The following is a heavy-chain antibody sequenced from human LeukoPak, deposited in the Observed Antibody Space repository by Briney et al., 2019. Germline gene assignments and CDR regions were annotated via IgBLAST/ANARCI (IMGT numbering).Heavy chain of an antibody. J-gene: IGHJ6*04. CDR1: GFTFSSYW. V-gene: IGHV3-74*01. Sequence: GGSLRLSCAASGFTFSSYWMHWVRQAPGKGLVWVSRINSDGSSTNYADSVKGRFTISRDNAKNSLYLQMNSLRAEDTAVYYCAELGIIGGVWGKGTTVTISS. D-gene: IGHD3-16*01. CDR3: AELGIIGGV. CDR2: INSDGSST.